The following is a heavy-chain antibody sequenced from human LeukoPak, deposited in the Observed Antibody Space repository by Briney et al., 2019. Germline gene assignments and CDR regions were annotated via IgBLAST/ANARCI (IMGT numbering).Heavy chain of an antibody. Sequence: GESLKISCKGSGYSFTTYWIAWVRQMPGKGLERMGIIYPGDSDTRYSPSFQGQVTISADKSISTAYLQWSSLKASDTAMYFCARRLTSGWTFDYWGQGTLVTVSS. CDR3: ARRLTSGWTFDY. D-gene: IGHD6-19*01. CDR1: GYSFTTYW. V-gene: IGHV5-51*01. J-gene: IGHJ4*02. CDR2: IYPGDSDT.